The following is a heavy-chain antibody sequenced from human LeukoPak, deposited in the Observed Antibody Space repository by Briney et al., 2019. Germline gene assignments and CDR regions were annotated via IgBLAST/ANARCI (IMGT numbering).Heavy chain of an antibody. CDR1: GFTFTSYA. CDR2: LSGGGENT. V-gene: IGHV3-23*01. D-gene: IGHD4-11*01. CDR3: AKDTFMTSHFYMDV. J-gene: IGHJ6*03. Sequence: GGSLRLSCAASGFTFTSYAMTWVRQAPGKGLGWVSSLSGGGENTYYADSVKGRFTVSRDNSKSTLYLQMNDLSADDAAIYYCAKDTFMTSHFYMDVWGKGTTVTVPS.